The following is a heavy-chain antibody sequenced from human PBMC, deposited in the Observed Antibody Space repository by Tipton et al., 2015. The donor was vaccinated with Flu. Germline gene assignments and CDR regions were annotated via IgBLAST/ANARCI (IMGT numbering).Heavy chain of an antibody. CDR1: GGSISSYY. CDR2: IYYSGST. Sequence: PGLVKPSETLSLTCTVSGGSISSYYWSWIRQPPGKGLEWIGYIYYSGSTNYNPSLKSRVTISVDTSKNQFSLKLSSVTAADTAVYYCARQTYDFWSGYPYYYYGMDVWDQGP. CDR3: ARQTYDFWSGYPYYYYGMDV. J-gene: IGHJ6*02. V-gene: IGHV4-59*08. D-gene: IGHD3-3*01.